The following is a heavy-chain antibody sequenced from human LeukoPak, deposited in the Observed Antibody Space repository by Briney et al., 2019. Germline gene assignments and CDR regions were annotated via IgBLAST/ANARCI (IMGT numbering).Heavy chain of an antibody. J-gene: IGHJ4*02. CDR2: ISSSGYTI. D-gene: IGHD6-19*01. V-gene: IGHV3-48*03. CDR1: GFTFSSYE. Sequence: GGSLRLSCTASGFTFSSYEMNWVRQAPGKGLEWVSYISSSGYTIYYADSVKGRFTISRDNAKNSLYLQMNSLRAEDTAVYYCARLQWLVRYNDYWGQGTLVTVSS. CDR3: ARLQWLVRYNDY.